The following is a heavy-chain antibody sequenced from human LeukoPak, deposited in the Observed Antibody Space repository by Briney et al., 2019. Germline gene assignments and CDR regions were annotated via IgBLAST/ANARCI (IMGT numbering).Heavy chain of an antibody. V-gene: IGHV3-30*04. J-gene: IGHJ6*02. CDR1: GFTFSSYA. D-gene: IGHD5-12*01. Sequence: GGSLRLSCAASGFTFSSYAMHWVRQAPGKGLEWVAVISYDGSNKYYADSVKGRFTISRDNAKNSLYLQMNSLRAEDTAVYYCARDGVATIPRGGHYGMDVWGQGTTVTVSS. CDR3: ARDGVATIPRGGHYGMDV. CDR2: ISYDGSNK.